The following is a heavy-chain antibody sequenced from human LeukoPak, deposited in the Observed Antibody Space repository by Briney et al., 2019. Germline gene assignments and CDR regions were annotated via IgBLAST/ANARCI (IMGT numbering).Heavy chain of an antibody. Sequence: GASVKVSCKASGYTFTGYGISWVRQAPGQGLEWMGWISAYNGNTNYAQKLQGRVTMTTDTSTSTAYMELRSLRSDDTAVYYCARDTRYCSGGSCSGPNWFDPWGQGTLVTVSS. CDR3: ARDTRYCSGGSCSGPNWFDP. CDR1: GYTFTGYG. V-gene: IGHV1-18*01. D-gene: IGHD2-15*01. CDR2: ISAYNGNT. J-gene: IGHJ5*02.